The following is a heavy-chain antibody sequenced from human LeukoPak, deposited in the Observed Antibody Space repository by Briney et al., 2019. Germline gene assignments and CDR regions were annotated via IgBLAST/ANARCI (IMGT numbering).Heavy chain of an antibody. CDR2: INHSGST. CDR1: GGSFSGYY. CDR3: ARVRYCSSTSCYKGRYYYMDV. V-gene: IGHV4-34*01. D-gene: IGHD2-2*02. Sequence: SETLSLTCAVYGGSFSGYYWSWIRQPPGKGLEWIGEINHSGSTNYNPSLKSRVTISVDTSKNQFSLKLSSVTAADTAVYYCARVRYCSSTSCYKGRYYYMDVWGKGTTVTVSS. J-gene: IGHJ6*03.